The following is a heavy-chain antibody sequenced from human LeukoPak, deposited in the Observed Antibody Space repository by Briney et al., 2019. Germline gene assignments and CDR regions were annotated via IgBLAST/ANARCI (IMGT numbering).Heavy chain of an antibody. CDR1: GYTFTSYD. Sequence: GASVKVSCKASGYTFTSYDINWVRQATGQGLEWMGWMNPNSGNTGYAQKFQGRVTITRNTSISTAYMELSSLRSEDTAVYYCALYYYDSSVAFDIWGQGTMVTVSS. CDR2: MNPNSGNT. V-gene: IGHV1-8*03. J-gene: IGHJ3*02. D-gene: IGHD3-22*01. CDR3: ALYYYDSSVAFDI.